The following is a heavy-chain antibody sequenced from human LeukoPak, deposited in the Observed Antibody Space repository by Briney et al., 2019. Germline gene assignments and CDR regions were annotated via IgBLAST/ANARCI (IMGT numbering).Heavy chain of an antibody. J-gene: IGHJ4*02. CDR3: VRDTFDGYNFFDY. CDR2: ISGSSSTI. V-gene: IGHV3-48*01. CDR1: GSSFNSNS. D-gene: IGHD5-24*01. Sequence: GGSLRLSCAVSGSSFNSNSMNWVSQAPGKGREWISYISGSSSTIYYADSVRGRFTISRDTAKNSLFLQMSSLRTEDTTVYYCVRDTFDGYNFFDYWGQGTLVTVSS.